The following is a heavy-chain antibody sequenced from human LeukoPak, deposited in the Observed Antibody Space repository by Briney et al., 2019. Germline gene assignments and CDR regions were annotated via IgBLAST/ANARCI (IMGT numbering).Heavy chain of an antibody. D-gene: IGHD2-21*02. CDR2: ISYDGSNK. J-gene: IGHJ4*02. Sequence: PGRSLRLSCAASGFTFSSYGMHWVRQAPGKGLEWVAVISYDGSNKYYADSVKGRFTISRDNSKNTLYLQMNSLRAKDTAVYYCAKDYCGGDCYAFDYWGQGTQVTVSS. CDR3: AKDYCGGDCYAFDY. V-gene: IGHV3-30*18. CDR1: GFTFSSYG.